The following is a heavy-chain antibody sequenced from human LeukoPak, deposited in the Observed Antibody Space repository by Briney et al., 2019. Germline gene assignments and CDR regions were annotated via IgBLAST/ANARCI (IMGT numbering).Heavy chain of an antibody. J-gene: IGHJ3*02. CDR3: EGESRRGVFDI. CDR1: GYIFTSHC. D-gene: IGHD2-21*01. Sequence: GESLKISCQGSGYIFTSHCIGWGGQMPGRGLECMGIIYPGDSHTRYSPSFQGQVTISADKSFSTGYLQGSSLKASDTAMYYCEGESRRGVFDIWGQGTMVSVSS. CDR2: IYPGDSHT. V-gene: IGHV5-51*01.